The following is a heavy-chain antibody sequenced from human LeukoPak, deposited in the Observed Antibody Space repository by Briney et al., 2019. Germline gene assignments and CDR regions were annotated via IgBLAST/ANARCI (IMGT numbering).Heavy chain of an antibody. Sequence: GASVKVSCKASGYTFTSYYMHWVRQAPGQGLEWMGIINPSGGSTSYAQKFQGRVTMTRDTSTSTVYMELSGLRSEDTAVYYCAREAGRGIVVVITHYYGMDVWGQGTTVTVSS. CDR2: INPSGGST. D-gene: IGHD3-22*01. J-gene: IGHJ6*02. V-gene: IGHV1-46*01. CDR1: GYTFTSYY. CDR3: AREAGRGIVVVITHYYGMDV.